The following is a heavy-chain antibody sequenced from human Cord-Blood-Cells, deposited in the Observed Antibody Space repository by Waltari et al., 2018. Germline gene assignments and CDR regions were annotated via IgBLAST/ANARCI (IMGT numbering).Heavy chain of an antibody. V-gene: IGHV1-69*01. D-gene: IGHD2-21*02. Sequence: QVQLVQSGAEVKKPGSSVKVSCKASGGTFSSYAISWVRQAPGQGLEWMGEIIPIFGTANDAQKFQGRVTITADESTSTAYMELSSLRSEDTAVYYCAYAYCGGDCYYKAFDYWGQGTLVTVSS. CDR2: IIPIFGTA. J-gene: IGHJ4*02. CDR3: AYAYCGGDCYYKAFDY. CDR1: GGTFSSYA.